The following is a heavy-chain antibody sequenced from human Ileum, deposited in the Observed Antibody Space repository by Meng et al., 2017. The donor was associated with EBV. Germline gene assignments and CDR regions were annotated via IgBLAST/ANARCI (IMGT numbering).Heavy chain of an antibody. CDR1: GGSVISNNW. CDR2: IFHIGST. CDR3: AKVSLTGTFYDH. Sequence: QVQLQESGPRLVNPSGTLSLTCAVSGGSVISNNWWSWVHQPPGKGLEWIGEIFHIGSTNNSPSLKSRVTISVDNSKNQFSLSLTSVTAADTAIYYCAKVSLTGTFYDHWGQGILVTVSS. D-gene: IGHD3-9*01. J-gene: IGHJ4*02. V-gene: IGHV4-4*02.